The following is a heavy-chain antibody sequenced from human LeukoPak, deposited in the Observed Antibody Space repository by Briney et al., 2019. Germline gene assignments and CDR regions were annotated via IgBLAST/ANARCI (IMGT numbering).Heavy chain of an antibody. D-gene: IGHD3-22*01. V-gene: IGHV4-59*08. CDR2: IYHSGLT. CDR3: ARTYDSTAYHF. J-gene: IGHJ4*01. Sequence: KPSETLSLTCSVSGGSVTFYYWNWIRQTPDKGLEWIAYIYHSGLTRYNPSLKSRVTISMDTSKNQISLKVASVTAADTGFYYCARTYDSTAYHFWGHGTQVTVSS. CDR1: GGSVTFYY.